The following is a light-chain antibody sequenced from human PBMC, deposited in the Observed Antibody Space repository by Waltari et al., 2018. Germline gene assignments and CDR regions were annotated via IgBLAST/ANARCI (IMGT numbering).Light chain of an antibody. V-gene: IGKV3-11*01. CDR3: QQRSNWPRIT. Sequence: EIVLTHSPATLSLSPGERATLSCRASQSVSSYLAWYQQKPGQAPRLLIDDASNRATAIPARFSGSGSGTDFTLTISSLEPEDFAVYYCQQRSNWPRITFGQGTRLEIK. CDR2: DAS. CDR1: QSVSSY. J-gene: IGKJ5*01.